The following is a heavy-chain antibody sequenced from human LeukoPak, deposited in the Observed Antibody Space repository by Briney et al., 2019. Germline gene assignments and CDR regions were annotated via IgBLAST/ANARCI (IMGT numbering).Heavy chain of an antibody. J-gene: IGHJ3*02. D-gene: IGHD4-17*01. Sequence: GGSLRLSCAASGFTFSNYWMSWVRQAPGRGLEWVANIKHDGSEEYYVDSVKGRFTISRDNVKKSLNLQMNSVRVEDTAIYYCARVTVTRVFDIWGHGTMAAVSS. V-gene: IGHV3-7*04. CDR3: ARVTVTRVFDI. CDR2: IKHDGSEE. CDR1: GFTFSNYW.